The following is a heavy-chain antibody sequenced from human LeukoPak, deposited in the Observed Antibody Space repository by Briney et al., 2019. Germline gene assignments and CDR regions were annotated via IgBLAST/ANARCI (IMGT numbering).Heavy chain of an antibody. V-gene: IGHV1-2*02. CDR2: IEPNSGAT. Sequence: GASVKVSCKASRYTLTDNHLYWVRQAPGQGLEWMGWIEPNSGATNLAQNFQGRLTMTTDTSISTAYMELSRLTSDDTTVYYCARELGINAFDVWGQGTLVTVSS. CDR3: ARELGINAFDV. CDR1: RYTLTDNH. D-gene: IGHD1-26*01. J-gene: IGHJ3*01.